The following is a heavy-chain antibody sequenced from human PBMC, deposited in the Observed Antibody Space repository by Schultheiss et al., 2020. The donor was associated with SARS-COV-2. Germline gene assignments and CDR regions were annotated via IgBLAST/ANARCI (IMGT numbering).Heavy chain of an antibody. D-gene: IGHD2-2*01. CDR3: ARGRLLGYCSSTSCYFY. CDR2: IYYSGST. J-gene: IGHJ4*02. V-gene: IGHV4-34*01. CDR1: GGSFSGYY. Sequence: SETLSLTCAVYGGSFSGYYWSWIRQPPGKGLEWIGSIYYSGSTYYNPSLKSRVTISVDTSKNQFSLKLSSVTAADTAVYYCARGRLLGYCSSTSCYFYWGQGTLVTVSS.